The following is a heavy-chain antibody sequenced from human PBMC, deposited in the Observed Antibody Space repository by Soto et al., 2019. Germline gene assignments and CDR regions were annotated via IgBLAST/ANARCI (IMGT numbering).Heavy chain of an antibody. D-gene: IGHD5-12*01. J-gene: IGHJ5*02. CDR3: ARAWNSGYEAWFDP. Sequence: QVQLQESGPGLVKPSETLSLTCTVSGGSISSYYWSWIRQPPGKGLEWIGYIYYSGSTNYNPSLKSRVTISVDTSKNQFSLKLSSVTAADTAVYYCARAWNSGYEAWFDPWGQGTLVTVSS. CDR2: IYYSGST. CDR1: GGSISSYY. V-gene: IGHV4-59*01.